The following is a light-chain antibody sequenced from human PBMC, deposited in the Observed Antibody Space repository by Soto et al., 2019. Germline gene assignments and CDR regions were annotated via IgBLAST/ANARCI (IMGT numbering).Light chain of an antibody. CDR2: DVS. CDR1: RMDVGGFNY. V-gene: IGLV2-14*01. CDR3: SSYTSSSTYV. Sequence: QSALTQPASVSGSPGQSITIPSTGPRMDVGGFNYVSWYQQHPGKAPKLLIYDVSNRPSGVSNRFSGSKSGNTASLTISGLQAEDEADYYCSSYTSSSTYVFGTGTKVTVL. J-gene: IGLJ1*01.